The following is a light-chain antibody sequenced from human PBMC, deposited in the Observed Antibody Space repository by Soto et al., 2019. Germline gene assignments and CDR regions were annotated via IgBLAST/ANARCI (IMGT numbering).Light chain of an antibody. V-gene: IGKV3-15*01. CDR3: QQYHNLPPYT. CDR1: QSLSNN. CDR2: GAS. J-gene: IGKJ2*01. Sequence: EIVMTQSPATLSVSPGERATLTCRASQSLSNNLAWYQQKPGQAPSLLIFGASTRATGVPASFSGSGSGTEFTLTISSRQSEDFAVYYCQQYHNLPPYTFGQGTELEIK.